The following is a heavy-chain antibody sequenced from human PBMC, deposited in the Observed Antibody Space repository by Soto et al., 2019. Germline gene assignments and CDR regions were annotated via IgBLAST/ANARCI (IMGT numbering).Heavy chain of an antibody. Sequence: QVLLVQSGPEVKKPGSSVKVSCKASGGTFNNYAINWVRQAPGKGLEWMGGIIPTFGTGNHAQKFQGRVTITAYESTTTAYIELNRLRSEDTARYYCASFDGTLVRGGRSSPYEMEVWGQGTTVIVSS. J-gene: IGHJ6*02. D-gene: IGHD3-10*01. CDR2: IIPTFGTG. CDR3: ASFDGTLVRGGRSSPYEMEV. V-gene: IGHV1-69*01. CDR1: GGTFNNYA.